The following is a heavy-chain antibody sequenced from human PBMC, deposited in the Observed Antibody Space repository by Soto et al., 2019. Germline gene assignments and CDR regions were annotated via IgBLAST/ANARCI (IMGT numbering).Heavy chain of an antibody. Sequence: QITLKASGPTLVKPTQPLTLTCTFSGFSLSTSGVGVGWIRQPPGKALEWLAIIYWDDDKSYSPSLTSRLTITKDTSKIQVVLTLTNMDPVDTVTYYCEHVLFVVANYGMDVWGQGTTVTVSS. CDR1: GFSLSTSGVG. D-gene: IGHD2-21*01. V-gene: IGHV2-5*02. CDR2: IYWDDDK. CDR3: EHVLFVVANYGMDV. J-gene: IGHJ6*02.